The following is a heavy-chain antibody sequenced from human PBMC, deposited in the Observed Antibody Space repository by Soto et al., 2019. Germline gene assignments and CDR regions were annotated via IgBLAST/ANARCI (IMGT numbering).Heavy chain of an antibody. D-gene: IGHD3-22*01. CDR3: ARASYYDSSGFPRDAFDI. V-gene: IGHV3-30-3*01. CDR1: GFTFSSYA. J-gene: IGHJ3*02. CDR2: ISYDGSDK. Sequence: GGSLRLSCAASGFTFSSYAMHWVRQAPGKGLEWVALISYDGSDKDYADSVKGRFTISRDNSRNTLFLQMNSLRAEDTAVHYCARASYYDSSGFPRDAFDIWGQGTMVTVS.